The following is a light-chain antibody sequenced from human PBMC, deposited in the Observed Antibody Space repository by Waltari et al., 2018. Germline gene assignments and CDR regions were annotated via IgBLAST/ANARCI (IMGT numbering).Light chain of an antibody. V-gene: IGLV1-40*01. J-gene: IGLJ3*02. CDR2: GNN. Sequence: QSVLTQPPSMSGAPGQRVTIYCTGSSSNIGAGPDVPWYQVFPGTAPKLLIYGNNNRPSGVPDRFSGSKSDTSASLAIGGLQAEDEADYYCQSFDIRLSGGVVFGGGTKVTVL. CDR1: SSNIGAGPD. CDR3: QSFDIRLSGGVV.